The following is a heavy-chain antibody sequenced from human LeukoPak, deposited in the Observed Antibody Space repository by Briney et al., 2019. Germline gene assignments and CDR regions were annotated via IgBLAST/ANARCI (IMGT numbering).Heavy chain of an antibody. D-gene: IGHD5-18*01. CDR3: ARHARYSYGYYYMDV. CDR1: GGSFSGYY. CDR2: INHSGST. J-gene: IGHJ6*03. Sequence: SETLSLTCAVYGGSFSGYYWSRIRQPPGKGLEWIGEINHSGSTNYNPSLKSRVTISVDTSKNQFSLKLSSVTAADTAVYYCARHARYSYGYYYMDVWGKGTTVTISS. V-gene: IGHV4-34*01.